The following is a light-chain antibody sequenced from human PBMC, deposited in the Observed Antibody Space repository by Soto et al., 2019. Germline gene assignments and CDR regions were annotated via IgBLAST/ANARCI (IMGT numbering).Light chain of an antibody. CDR2: EGS. CDR1: SSDVGSYNL. V-gene: IGLV2-23*03. CDR3: WSYAGSSTFGDV. Sequence: QSVLTQPASVSGSPGQSITISCTGTSSDVGSYNLVSWYQQHPGKAPKLMISEGSKRPSGVSTRFSGSKSGNTASLTISGLQAEVEGDDYCWSYAGSSTFGDVLGTGTKVTVL. J-gene: IGLJ1*01.